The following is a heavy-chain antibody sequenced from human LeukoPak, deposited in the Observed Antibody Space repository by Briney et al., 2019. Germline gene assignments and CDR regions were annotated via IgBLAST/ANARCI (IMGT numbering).Heavy chain of an antibody. CDR3: ARETDSTLFDY. V-gene: IGHV3-48*03. D-gene: IGHD2-2*01. Sequence: GGSLRLSCAASGFTFNIYEISWVRQAPGKGLEGVSYISSSCSTIYYADSVKGGFTISRDNAKNSLYLQMNSLRAEDTAVYYCARETDSTLFDYWGQGTLVTVSS. CDR1: GFTFNIYE. J-gene: IGHJ4*02. CDR2: ISSSCSTI.